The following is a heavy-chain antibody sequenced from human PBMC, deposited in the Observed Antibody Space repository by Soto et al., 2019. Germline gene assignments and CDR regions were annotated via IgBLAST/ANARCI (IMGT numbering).Heavy chain of an antibody. D-gene: IGHD2-2*01. J-gene: IGHJ4*02. Sequence: AGGSLRLSCAASGFSFSNYAMHWVRQTPDKGLEWVAVMSHDGSSSCYADSVKGRFTISRDNSKTTLYPQMNSLSTEDTAVYYCARDFPYCGSTSCYSAAPKYWGQGTLVTVSS. CDR1: GFSFSNYA. CDR3: ARDFPYCGSTSCYSAAPKY. V-gene: IGHV3-30-3*01. CDR2: MSHDGSSS.